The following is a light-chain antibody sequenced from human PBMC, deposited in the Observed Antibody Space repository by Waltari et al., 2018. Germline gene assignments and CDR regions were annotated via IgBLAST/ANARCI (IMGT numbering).Light chain of an antibody. CDR1: SSDVGSYDL. J-gene: IGLJ3*02. V-gene: IGLV2-23*01. Sequence: QSALTHPASASGSPGNSITIPCTGTSSDVGSYDLVSWYQHHPGKAPKLMIYKATQRPSGVSDRFSGSKSGNTASLTISVLQAEDEADYYCCSYVGDVTWVFGGGTKLTVL. CDR3: CSYVGDVTWV. CDR2: KAT.